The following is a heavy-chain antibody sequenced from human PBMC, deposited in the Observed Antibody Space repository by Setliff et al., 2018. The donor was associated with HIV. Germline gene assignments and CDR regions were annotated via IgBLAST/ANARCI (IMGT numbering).Heavy chain of an antibody. J-gene: IGHJ5*02. CDR1: GGSISTYY. V-gene: IGHV4-59*08. Sequence: SETLSLTCTVSGGSISTYYWSWIRQPPGKGLEWIGYINKSGSSIYNPSLKSRVTISVDTSKTQISLRVNSVTAADTAVYYCARHDCGGDCSINWFDPWGQGTLVT. CDR3: ARHDCGGDCSINWFDP. CDR2: INKSGSS. D-gene: IGHD2-21*02.